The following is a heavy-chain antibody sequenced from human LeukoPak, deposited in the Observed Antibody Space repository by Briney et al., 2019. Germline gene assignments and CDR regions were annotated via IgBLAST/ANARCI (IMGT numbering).Heavy chain of an antibody. J-gene: IGHJ1*01. CDR3: AYSSAYQQH. CDR1: RGSFSDFY. Sequence: SETLSLTCAVYRGSFSDFYCSWIRQSPGKGLEWIGEINHSGSTNYNPSLKSRVTISVDTSKNRLSLKLSSLTAADTAVYYCAYSSAYQQHWGQGTLVTVSS. D-gene: IGHD3-22*01. CDR2: INHSGST. V-gene: IGHV4-34*01.